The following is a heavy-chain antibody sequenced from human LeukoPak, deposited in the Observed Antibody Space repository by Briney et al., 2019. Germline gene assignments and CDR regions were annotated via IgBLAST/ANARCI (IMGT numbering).Heavy chain of an antibody. J-gene: IGHJ4*02. CDR2: INHSGST. CDR1: GGSFSGYY. CDR3: ARALGTYYYDSSGPVGY. V-gene: IGHV4-34*01. Sequence: PSETLSLTCAVYGGSFSGYYWSWIRQPPGKGLEWIGEINHSGSTNYNPSLKSRVTISVDTSKNQFSLKLSSVTAADTAVYYCARALGTYYYDSSGPVGYWGQGTLVTVSS. D-gene: IGHD3-22*01.